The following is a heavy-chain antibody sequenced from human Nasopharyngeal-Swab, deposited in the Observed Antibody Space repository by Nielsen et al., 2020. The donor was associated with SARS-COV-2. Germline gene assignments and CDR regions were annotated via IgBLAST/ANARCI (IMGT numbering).Heavy chain of an antibody. CDR3: ARDRDIVVVVASDGMDY. D-gene: IGHD2-15*01. CDR1: GFTFSSYA. Sequence: GESLKISCAASGFTFSSYAMHWVRQAPGKGLEWVAVISYDGSNKYYADSVKGRFTISRDNSKNTLYLQMNSLRAEDTAVYYCARDRDIVVVVASDGMDYWGQGTLVTVSS. V-gene: IGHV3-30-3*01. CDR2: ISYDGSNK. J-gene: IGHJ4*02.